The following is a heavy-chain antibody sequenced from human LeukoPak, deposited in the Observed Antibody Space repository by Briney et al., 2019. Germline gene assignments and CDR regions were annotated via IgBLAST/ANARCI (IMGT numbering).Heavy chain of an antibody. Sequence: PSETLSLTCTVSGGSLSSYYWSWIRQPPGKGLEWIGYIYYSGSTNYNPSLKSRVTISVDTSKNQFSLKLSSVTAADTAVYYCASASSTSLYYYYYYMDVWGKGTTVTVSS. V-gene: IGHV4-59*01. D-gene: IGHD2-2*01. CDR3: ASASSTSLYYYYYYMDV. CDR2: IYYSGST. J-gene: IGHJ6*03. CDR1: GGSLSSYY.